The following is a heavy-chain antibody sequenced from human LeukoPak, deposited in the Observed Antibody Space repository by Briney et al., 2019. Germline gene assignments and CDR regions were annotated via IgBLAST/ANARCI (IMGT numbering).Heavy chain of an antibody. Sequence: GGSLRLSCAASGFTFSSYGMHWVRQAPGKGLEWVAVISYDGSNKYYADSVKGRFTISRDNSKNTLYLQMNSLRAEDTAVYYCARDGSPNEYGDYARFWGQGILVTVSS. CDR2: ISYDGSNK. V-gene: IGHV3-30*03. D-gene: IGHD4-17*01. CDR3: ARDGSPNEYGDYARF. CDR1: GFTFSSYG. J-gene: IGHJ4*02.